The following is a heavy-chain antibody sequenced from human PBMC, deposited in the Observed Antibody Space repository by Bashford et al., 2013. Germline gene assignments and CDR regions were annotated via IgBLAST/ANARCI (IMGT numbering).Heavy chain of an antibody. CDR3: AKNDAGRPPFITNWFDP. Sequence: GGSLRLSCAASGFTFDDFAMHWVRQAPGKGLEWVSTISASGDRTYYADSVKGRFTISRDNSKNTLFLQMNSLRVEDTAVYYCAKNDAGRPPFITNWFDPWGQGTLVTVSS. V-gene: IGHV3-23*01. D-gene: IGHD2-15*01. J-gene: IGHJ5*02. CDR1: GFTFDDFA. CDR2: ISASGDRT.